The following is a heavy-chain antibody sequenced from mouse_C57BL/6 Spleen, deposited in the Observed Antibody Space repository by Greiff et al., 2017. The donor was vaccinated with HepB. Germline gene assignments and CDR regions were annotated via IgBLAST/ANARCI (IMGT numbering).Heavy chain of an antibody. D-gene: IGHD2-1*01. J-gene: IGHJ3*01. Sequence: QVQLQQPGAELVKPGASVKMSCKASGSTFTSYWITWVKQRPGQGLEWIGDIYPGSGSTNYNEKFKSKATLPVDTSSSTAYMQLSSLTSEDSAVYYCARGDGNYVLAYWGQGTLVTVSA. CDR3: ARGDGNYVLAY. V-gene: IGHV1-55*01. CDR2: IYPGSGST. CDR1: GSTFTSYW.